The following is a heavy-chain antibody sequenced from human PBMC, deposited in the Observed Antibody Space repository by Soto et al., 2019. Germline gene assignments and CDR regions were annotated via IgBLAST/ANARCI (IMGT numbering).Heavy chain of an antibody. V-gene: IGHV4-59*01. CDR1: GGSISSYY. Sequence: PSETLSLTCTVSGGSISSYYWSWIRQPPGEGLEWIGYIYYSGSTNYNPSLKSRVTISVDTSKNQFSLKLSSVTAADTAVYYCARDPGGWFFTFDYWGQGTPVTVSS. CDR2: IYYSGST. J-gene: IGHJ4*02. CDR3: ARDPGGWFFTFDY. D-gene: IGHD6-19*01.